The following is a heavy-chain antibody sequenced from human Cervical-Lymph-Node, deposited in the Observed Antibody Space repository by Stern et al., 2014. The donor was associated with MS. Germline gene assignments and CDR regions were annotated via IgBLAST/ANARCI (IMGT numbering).Heavy chain of an antibody. CDR2: VSGYTGKT. CDR1: GYTFTSHI. D-gene: IGHD6-6*01. Sequence: VQLVESGAEVKKPGASVKVSCKASGYTFTSHIINWVRQAPGQGLEWMGWVSGYTGKTNYAQKFQGRVTMTTDTSTSTAYMDLRSLRSNDTAVYYCVRLGNYLDYWGQGTLVTVSS. CDR3: VRLGNYLDY. V-gene: IGHV1-18*04. J-gene: IGHJ4*02.